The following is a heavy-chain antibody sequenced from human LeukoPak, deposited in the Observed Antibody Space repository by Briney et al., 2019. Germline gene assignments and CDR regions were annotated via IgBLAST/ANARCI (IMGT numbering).Heavy chain of an antibody. J-gene: IGHJ4*02. D-gene: IGHD3-22*01. CDR3: ARTAVVVVIPANFDY. CDR1: GGSFSGYY. Sequence: SETLSLTCAVYGGSFSGYYWSWIRQPPGKGLEWIGEINHSGSTNYSPSLKSRVTISVDTSKNQFSLKLSSVTAADTAVYYCARTAVVVVIPANFDYWGQGTLVTVSS. V-gene: IGHV4-34*01. CDR2: INHSGST.